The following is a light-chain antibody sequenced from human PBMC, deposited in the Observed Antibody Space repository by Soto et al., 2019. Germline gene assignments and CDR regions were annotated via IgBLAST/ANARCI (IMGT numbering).Light chain of an antibody. V-gene: IGLV2-23*01. CDR3: CSYAGSSTSWV. J-gene: IGLJ3*02. CDR2: EDS. Sequence: QSALTQPASVSGSPGQSITISCTGTSSDAGNYNFVSWYQQHPGKAPKVIIYEDSTLPSGVSNRISGSKSGNTAYLTISGLQAEDEADYYCCSYAGSSTSWVFGGGTKLTV. CDR1: SSDAGNYNF.